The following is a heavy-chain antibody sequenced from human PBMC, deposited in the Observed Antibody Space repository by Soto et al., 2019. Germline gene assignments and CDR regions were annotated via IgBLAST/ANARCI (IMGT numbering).Heavy chain of an antibody. D-gene: IGHD2-21*02. CDR2: FDPEDGET. CDR1: GYTLTELS. CDR3: ALVVTAILGPYFDY. V-gene: IGHV1-24*01. Sequence: ASVTVSCKGSGYTLTELSMHWVRQAPGKGLEWMGGFDPEDGETIYAQKFQGRVTMTADTSTDTAYMELSSLRSEDTAVYYCALVVTAILGPYFDYWGQGTLVTVSS. J-gene: IGHJ4*02.